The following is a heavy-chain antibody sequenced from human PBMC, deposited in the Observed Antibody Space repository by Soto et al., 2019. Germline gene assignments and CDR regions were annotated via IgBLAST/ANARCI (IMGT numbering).Heavy chain of an antibody. Sequence: QGQLVESGGGVVQPGGSLRLSCEASGFSFSSYGMHWVRQAPGKGLEWVAVVSYDGNNEYYVDSVKGRFTTSRDNSKNTVFLQMNSLRPEDTAVYYGAKSKSGVAPFPLQSFFDYWGQGSLVPVSS. CDR2: VSYDGNNE. D-gene: IGHD4-4*01. V-gene: IGHV3-30*18. CDR1: GFSFSSYG. CDR3: AKSKSGVAPFPLQSFFDY. J-gene: IGHJ4*02.